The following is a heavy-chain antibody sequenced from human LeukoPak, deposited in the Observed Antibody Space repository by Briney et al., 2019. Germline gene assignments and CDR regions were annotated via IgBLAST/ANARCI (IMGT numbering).Heavy chain of an antibody. D-gene: IGHD3-16*02. CDR3: ARHIGGGIEDMDV. J-gene: IGHJ6*03. Sequence: SETLSLTCTVSSGSIGTYYWSWIRQSPGKGLEWIGYIYVTGTRYNPYLQSRVTISVDRSRNQFFLKMSSVTAADTAVYYCARHIGGGIEDMDVWGKGTKVIVSS. CDR2: IYVTGT. CDR1: SGSIGTYY. V-gene: IGHV4-59*08.